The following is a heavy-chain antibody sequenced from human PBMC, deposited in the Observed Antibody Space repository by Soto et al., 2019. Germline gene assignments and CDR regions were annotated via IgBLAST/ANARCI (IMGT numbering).Heavy chain of an antibody. CDR3: AREGYSYGGSDGMDA. CDR1: GYTFTSYY. D-gene: IGHD5-18*01. CDR2: INPSGGST. V-gene: IGHV1-46*01. J-gene: IGHJ6*02. Sequence: GASVKVSCKASGYTFTSYYMHWVRQAPGQGLEWMGIINPSGGSTSYAQKFQGRVTMTRDTSTSTVYMELSSLRSEDTAVYYCAREGYSYGGSDGMDAWGQGTTVTVSS.